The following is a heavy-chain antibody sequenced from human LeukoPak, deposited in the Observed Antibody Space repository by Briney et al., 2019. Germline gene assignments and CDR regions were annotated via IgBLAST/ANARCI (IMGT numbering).Heavy chain of an antibody. CDR1: GFTFSSYW. Sequence: GGSLRLSCAASGFTFSSYWMHWVRQAPGKGLVWVSRVNSDRSSTTYADSVKGRFTISRDNAKNTLYLQMNSLRAEDTAVYYCARGSTQYSSGWYGRDYWGQGILVGVS. D-gene: IGHD6-19*01. J-gene: IGHJ4*02. V-gene: IGHV3-74*01. CDR3: ARGSTQYSSGWYGRDY. CDR2: VNSDRSST.